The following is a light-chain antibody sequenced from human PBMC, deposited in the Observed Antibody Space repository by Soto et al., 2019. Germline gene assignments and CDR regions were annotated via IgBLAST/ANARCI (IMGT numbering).Light chain of an antibody. V-gene: IGKV3-11*01. J-gene: IGKJ5*01. CDR3: QQRSNWPSIT. CDR1: QSVSSY. Sequence: EIVLTQSPATLSLSPGERATLSCRASQSVSSYLAWCQQKPGQAPRLLIYDASNGATGIPARFSGSGSGTDFTLTISSLEPEDFAVYYCQQRSNWPSITFGQGTRLEIK. CDR2: DAS.